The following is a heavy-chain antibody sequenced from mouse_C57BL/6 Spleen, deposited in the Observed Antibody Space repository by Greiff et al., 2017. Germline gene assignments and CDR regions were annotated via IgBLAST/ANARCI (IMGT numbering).Heavy chain of an antibody. J-gene: IGHJ4*01. D-gene: IGHD2-1*01. CDR2: IYPGDGDT. V-gene: IGHV1-80*01. CDR3: VGYYGNSYYYAMDY. Sequence: VQLQQSGAELVKPGASVKISCKASGYAFSSYWMNWVKQRPGKGLEWIGQIYPGDGDTNYNGKFKGKATLTADKSSSKAYMQLSSLTSEDSAVYFCVGYYGNSYYYAMDYWGQGTSVTVSS. CDR1: GYAFSSYW.